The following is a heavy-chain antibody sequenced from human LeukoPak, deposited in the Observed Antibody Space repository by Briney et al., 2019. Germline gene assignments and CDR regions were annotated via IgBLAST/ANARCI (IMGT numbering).Heavy chain of an antibody. CDR2: IKEDGREK. V-gene: IGHV3-7*01. D-gene: IGHD4-11*01. CDR1: GFTFSSYW. CDR3: ATFSNYDPPFDY. Sequence: GGSLRLSCAASGFTFSSYWMTWVRQAPGKGLEWVANIKEDGREKYYVDSVKGRFTISRVNAESSLYLQMNSLRAEDTALYYCATFSNYDPPFDYWGQGTLVTVSS. J-gene: IGHJ4*02.